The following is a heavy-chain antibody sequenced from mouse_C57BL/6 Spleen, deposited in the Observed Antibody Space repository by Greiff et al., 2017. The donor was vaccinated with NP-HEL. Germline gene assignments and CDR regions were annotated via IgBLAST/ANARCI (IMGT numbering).Heavy chain of an antibody. J-gene: IGHJ4*01. CDR3: AGPDGYGAMDY. CDR2: ISSGSSTI. Sequence: EVHLVESGGGLVKPGGSLKLSCAASGFTFSDYGMHWVRQAPEKGLEWIAYISSGSSTIYYAATVTGRFTFSRDNAKNTLFLQMTHLRSEDTAMYYCAGPDGYGAMDYWGQGTSVTVSS. V-gene: IGHV5-17*01. CDR1: GFTFSDYG. D-gene: IGHD2-3*01.